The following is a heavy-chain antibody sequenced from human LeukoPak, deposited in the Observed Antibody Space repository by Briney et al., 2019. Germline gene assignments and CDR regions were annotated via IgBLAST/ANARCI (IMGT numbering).Heavy chain of an antibody. J-gene: IGHJ6*02. V-gene: IGHV3-53*01. CDR2: IYDIGST. Sequence: GGSLRLSCAASGFTVSSNYMSWVRQAPGTGLEWVSIIYDIGSTYYADSVKGRFTISRDNSKNTLYLQMNSLRADDTAVYYCAREAVMPVAPVKIGTSDRPLYEYYGLDVWGQGTTVTVS. CDR3: AREAVMPVAPVKIGTSDRPLYEYYGLDV. D-gene: IGHD1/OR15-1a*01. CDR1: GFTVSSNY.